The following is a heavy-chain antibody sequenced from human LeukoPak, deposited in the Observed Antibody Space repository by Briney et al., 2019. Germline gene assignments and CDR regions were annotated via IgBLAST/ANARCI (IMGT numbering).Heavy chain of an antibody. CDR3: ARERYYYYGMDV. CDR1: GGTFSSYA. Sequence: SVKVSCKASGGTFSSYAISWVRQAPGQGLEWMGRIIPILGIANYAQKSQGRVTITADKSTSTAYMELSSLRSEDTAVYYCARERYYYYGMDVWGQGTTVTVSS. CDR2: IIPILGIA. J-gene: IGHJ6*02. V-gene: IGHV1-69*04.